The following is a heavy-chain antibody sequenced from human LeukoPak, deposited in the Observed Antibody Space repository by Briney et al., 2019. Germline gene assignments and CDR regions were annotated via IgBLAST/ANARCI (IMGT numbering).Heavy chain of an antibody. D-gene: IGHD4-17*01. CDR3: ARATVTLLVY. CDR2: IYYSGST. CDR1: GGSISSYY. V-gene: IGHV4-59*13. J-gene: IGHJ4*02. Sequence: KPSETLSLTCTVSGGSISSYYWSWIRQPPGKGLEWIGYIYYSGSTNYNPSLKSRVTISVDTSKNQFSLKLSSVTAADTAVYYCARATVTLLVYWGQGTLVTVSS.